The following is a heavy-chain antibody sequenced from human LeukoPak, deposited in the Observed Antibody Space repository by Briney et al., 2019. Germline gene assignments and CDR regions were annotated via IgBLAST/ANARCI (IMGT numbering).Heavy chain of an antibody. CDR2: ISWNSGSI. CDR1: GFTFDDYV. V-gene: IGHV3-9*01. Sequence: GGSLRLSCAASGFTFDDYVMHWVRQAPGKGLEWVSGISWNSGSIGYADSVKGRFTISRDNAKNSLYLQMNSLRAEDTALYYCAKGAVAGYLFDYWGQGTLVTVSS. D-gene: IGHD6-19*01. J-gene: IGHJ4*02. CDR3: AKGAVAGYLFDY.